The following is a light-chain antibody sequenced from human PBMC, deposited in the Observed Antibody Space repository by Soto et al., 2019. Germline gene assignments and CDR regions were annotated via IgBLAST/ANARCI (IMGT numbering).Light chain of an antibody. CDR3: QQCGSSST. Sequence: EIVMTQSPATLSVSPGERATLSFMASQTFSNSFLSWFQQIPGQAPRLLIYGASMRANGIPDRFSGSGSGTDFTLTISRLEPEDFAVYYCQQCGSSSTFGQGTRLEIK. J-gene: IGKJ5*01. CDR1: QTFSNSF. CDR2: GAS. V-gene: IGKV3-20*01.